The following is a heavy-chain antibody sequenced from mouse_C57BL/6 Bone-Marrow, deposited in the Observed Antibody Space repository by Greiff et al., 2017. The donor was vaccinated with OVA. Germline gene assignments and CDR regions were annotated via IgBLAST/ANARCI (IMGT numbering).Heavy chain of an antibody. Sequence: VQLKESGPGLVAPSQSLSITCTVSGFSLTSYAISWVRQPPGKGLEWLGVIWRGGSTDYNAAFMSRLSITKDNSKSQVFFKMNSLQADDTAIYYCAKNFGGYYAMDYWGQGTSVTVSS. J-gene: IGHJ4*01. CDR3: AKNFGGYYAMDY. V-gene: IGHV2-5*01. CDR2: IWRGGST. CDR1: GFSLTSYA.